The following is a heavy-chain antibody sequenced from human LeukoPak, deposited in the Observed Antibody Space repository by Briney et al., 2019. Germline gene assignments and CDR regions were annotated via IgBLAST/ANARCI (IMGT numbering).Heavy chain of an antibody. CDR1: GFTFSGSA. J-gene: IGHJ4*02. V-gene: IGHV3-73*01. Sequence: PGGSLRLSCAASGFTFSGSAMHWVRQASGKGLEWVGRIRSKANSYATAYAASVKGRFTISRDESKNTAYLQMNSLKTEDTAVYYCTRHPPSGSYSTPFDYWGQGTLVTVSS. CDR2: IRSKANSYAT. CDR3: TRHPPSGSYSTPFDY. D-gene: IGHD1-26*01.